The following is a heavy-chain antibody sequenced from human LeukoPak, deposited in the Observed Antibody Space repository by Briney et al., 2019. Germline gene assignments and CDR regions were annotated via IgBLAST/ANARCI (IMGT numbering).Heavy chain of an antibody. CDR2: VNPKTGGT. V-gene: IGHV1-2*02. J-gene: IGHJ4*02. CDR1: GYTFTDCY. D-gene: IGHD7-27*01. Sequence: ASVKVSCKASGYTFTDCYIHWVRQAPGQGLEWVGWVNPKTGGTYYAQKFQGRFTMTRDTSISTAYMELSRLRSDDTALYYCARENWGYGYWGQGALVTVSS. CDR3: ARENWGYGY.